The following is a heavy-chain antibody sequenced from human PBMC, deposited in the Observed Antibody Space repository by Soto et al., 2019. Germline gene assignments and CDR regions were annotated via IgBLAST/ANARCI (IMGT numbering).Heavy chain of an antibody. CDR1: GFTLGNYW. Sequence: GGSLRLSCAASGFTLGNYWMHWVRQAPGKGLVWVSRINDYGTTINYAESVEGRFIISRDDAKSEVYLQMNNLRAEDSAVYYYARGGLEICESWGQKALVRVSS. D-gene: IGHD1-1*01. CDR3: ARGGLEICES. J-gene: IGHJ4*02. CDR2: INDYGTTI. V-gene: IGHV3-74*01.